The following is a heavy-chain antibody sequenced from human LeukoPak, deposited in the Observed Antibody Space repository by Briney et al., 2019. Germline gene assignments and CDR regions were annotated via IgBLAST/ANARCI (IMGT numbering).Heavy chain of an antibody. CDR1: GGSFSGYY. CDR3: ARETYPSGWFDP. V-gene: IGHV4-34*01. Sequence: SETLSLTCAVYGGSFSGYYWSWIRQPPGKGLEWIGEINHSGSTNYNPSLKSRVTISVDTSKNQFSLKLRSVTAADTAVYYCARETYPSGWFDPWGQGTLVTVSS. J-gene: IGHJ5*02. D-gene: IGHD2-21*01. CDR2: INHSGST.